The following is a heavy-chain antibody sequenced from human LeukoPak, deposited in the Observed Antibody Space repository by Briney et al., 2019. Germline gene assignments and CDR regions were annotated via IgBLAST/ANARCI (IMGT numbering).Heavy chain of an antibody. CDR3: ARYNWGVGRSFDI. CDR2: TYYTSKWSN. Sequence: SQTLSLTCALSGDSVTTDDVAGNWVRQSPSRGLEGLGRTYYTSKWSNDYALSVKGRVTINPDTSKNQFSLQMSSVTPEDTAVYYCARYNWGVGRSFDIWGQGTMVTVSS. D-gene: IGHD1-20*01. J-gene: IGHJ3*02. CDR1: GDSVTTDDVA. V-gene: IGHV6-1*01.